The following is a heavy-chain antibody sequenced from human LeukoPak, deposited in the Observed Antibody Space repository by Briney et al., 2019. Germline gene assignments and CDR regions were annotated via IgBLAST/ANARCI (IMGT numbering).Heavy chain of an antibody. Sequence: SETLSLNCTVSGGYLRSYYWSWVRQPPAKALEYIGHIYYTGSTDYHPPLKSRVTMSLDTSKNQFSLKLSSVTAADTAVYSCARFSAHQLRSGYYYYMDVWGKGTTVTVSS. J-gene: IGHJ6*03. V-gene: IGHV4-59*01. D-gene: IGHD2-2*01. CDR3: ARFSAHQLRSGYYYYMDV. CDR2: IYYTGST. CDR1: GGYLRSYY.